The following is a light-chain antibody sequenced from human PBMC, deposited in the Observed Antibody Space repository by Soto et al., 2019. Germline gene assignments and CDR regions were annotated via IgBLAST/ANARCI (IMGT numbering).Light chain of an antibody. CDR2: HAS. CDR1: QSISNW. J-gene: IGKJ1*01. CDR3: QQYNTYPLT. V-gene: IGKV1-5*01. Sequence: IQMTQSPSTLPSSLGDRVTVTCRASQSISNWLAWYQQKPGTAPKVLIYHASNLQSGVPSRFSGSVSETEGTITISSLKTDDGSAYYCQQYNTYPLTFGQGTKVDIK.